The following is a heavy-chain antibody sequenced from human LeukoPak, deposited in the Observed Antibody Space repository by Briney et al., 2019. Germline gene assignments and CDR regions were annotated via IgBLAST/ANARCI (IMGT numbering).Heavy chain of an antibody. J-gene: IGHJ4*02. Sequence: GGSLRLSCAASGFTFSRYWMSWVRQAPGKGLEWVANIKQDGSEKNYVDSVKGRFTISRDNAKNSLYLQMNSLRAEDSGVYYCAKDYGLEWGQGTLVTVSS. V-gene: IGHV3-7*01. CDR3: AKDYGLE. D-gene: IGHD4-17*01. CDR2: IKQDGSEK. CDR1: GFTFSRYW.